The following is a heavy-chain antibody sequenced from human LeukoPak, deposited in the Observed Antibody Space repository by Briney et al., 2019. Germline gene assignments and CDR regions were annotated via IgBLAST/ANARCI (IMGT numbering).Heavy chain of an antibody. CDR1: GYSFTSYW. V-gene: IGHV5-51*01. CDR2: IYPGDSDT. D-gene: IGHD3-22*01. J-gene: IGHJ4*02. Sequence: GESLKISCEGSGYSFTSYWIGWVRQMPGKGLDWVGTIYPGDSDTRYSPSFQGQVTISADKSISTAYLQWSSLKASDTALYYCARRRGWDFDSSGYDFDYWGQGTLVTVSS. CDR3: ARRRGWDFDSSGYDFDY.